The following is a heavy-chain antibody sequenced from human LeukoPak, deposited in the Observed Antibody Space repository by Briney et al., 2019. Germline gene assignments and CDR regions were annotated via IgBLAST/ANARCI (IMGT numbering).Heavy chain of an antibody. V-gene: IGHV3-23*01. D-gene: IGHD3-22*01. CDR2: ISGSGDNT. CDR3: AKGSYYDSSGSFYFDY. J-gene: IGHJ4*02. Sequence: GGSLRLSCAASGFTFSSYWMSWVRQAPGKGLEWVSGISGSGDNTYYADSVKGRFTISRGNSKNTLYVQVNSLGTEDTAAYYCAKGSYYDSSGSFYFDYWGQGTLVTASS. CDR1: GFTFSSYW.